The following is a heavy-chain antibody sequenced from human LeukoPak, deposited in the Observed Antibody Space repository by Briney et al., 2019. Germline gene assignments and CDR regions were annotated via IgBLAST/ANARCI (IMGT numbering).Heavy chain of an antibody. J-gene: IGHJ4*02. D-gene: IGHD6-13*01. CDR2: ISSGSTTI. CDR1: GFTFSSYS. Sequence: PGGSLRLSCAASGFTFSSYSMNWVRQAPGKGLEWVSYISSGSTTIYSADSVKGRFTISRDNAKNSLYLQMNSLRAEDTAVYSCARGKFSSSWYFDYWGQGTLVTVSS. V-gene: IGHV3-48*01. CDR3: ARGKFSSSWYFDY.